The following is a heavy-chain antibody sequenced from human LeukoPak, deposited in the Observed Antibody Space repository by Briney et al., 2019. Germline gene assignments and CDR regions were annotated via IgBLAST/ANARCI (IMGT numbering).Heavy chain of an antibody. V-gene: IGHV4-39*01. CDR2: IYYSGST. CDR3: ARHLSVRPDY. J-gene: IGHJ4*02. D-gene: IGHD6-6*01. Sequence: SETLSLTCTVSGGSISSSSYYWGWIRQRPGKGLEWIGSIYYSGSTYYNPSLKSRVTISVDTSKNQFSLKLSSVTAADTAVYYCARHLSVRPDYWGQGTLVTASS. CDR1: GGSISSSSYY.